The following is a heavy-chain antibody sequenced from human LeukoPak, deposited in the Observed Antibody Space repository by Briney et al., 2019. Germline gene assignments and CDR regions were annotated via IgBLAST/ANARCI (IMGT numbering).Heavy chain of an antibody. J-gene: IGHJ3*02. D-gene: IGHD3-22*01. V-gene: IGHV4-38-2*02. Sequence: PSETLSLTCTVSGYSISSGYYWGWVRQPPGKGLEWIGEIYHSGSTNYNPSLKSRVTISVDKSKNQFSLKLSSVTAADTAVYYCARVGMIVVARAFDIWGQGTMVTVSS. CDR2: IYHSGST. CDR3: ARVGMIVVARAFDI. CDR1: GYSISSGYY.